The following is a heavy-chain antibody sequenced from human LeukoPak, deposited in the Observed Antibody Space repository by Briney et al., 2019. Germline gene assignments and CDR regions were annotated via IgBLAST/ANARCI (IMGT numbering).Heavy chain of an antibody. V-gene: IGHV4-59*02. CDR2: IYYRGST. Sequence: SETLSLTCTVSGDSVTSYYWNWIRQPPGKALEWIGYIYYRGSTDYNPSLKSRVTLSLDTSKNQFSLNLSSVTAADTAVYYCAREGYTGSFSYWGQGTLVTVSS. J-gene: IGHJ4*02. D-gene: IGHD1-26*01. CDR3: AREGYTGSFSY. CDR1: GDSVTSYY.